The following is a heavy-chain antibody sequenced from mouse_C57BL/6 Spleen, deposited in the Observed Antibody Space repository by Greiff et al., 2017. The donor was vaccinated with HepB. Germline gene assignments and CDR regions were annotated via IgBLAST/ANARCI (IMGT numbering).Heavy chain of an antibody. CDR3: TRTGKFAY. CDR1: GYTFTDYE. Sequence: VKLMESGAELVRPGASVTLSCKASGYTFTDYEMHWVKQTPVHGLEWIGAIDPETGGTAYNQKFKGKAILTADKSSSTAYMELRSLTSEDSAVYYCTRTGKFAYWGQGTLVTVSA. V-gene: IGHV1-15*01. CDR2: IDPETGGT. J-gene: IGHJ3*01. D-gene: IGHD4-1*01.